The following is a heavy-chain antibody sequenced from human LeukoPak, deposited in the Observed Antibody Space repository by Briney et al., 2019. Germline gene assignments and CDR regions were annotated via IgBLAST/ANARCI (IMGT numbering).Heavy chain of an antibody. J-gene: IGHJ4*02. V-gene: IGHV4-39*01. Sequence: SETLSLTCSVSGGSVSSSNYYWGWIRQPPGTGLEWIGSIYYSGSAYYNPPLKSRVTMSVDTSKNQFSLKLTSVTAADTAVYYCGRASGSGYTSFDYWGQGTLVTVS. D-gene: IGHD3-10*01. CDR2: IYYSGSA. CDR1: GGSVSSSNYY. CDR3: GRASGSGYTSFDY.